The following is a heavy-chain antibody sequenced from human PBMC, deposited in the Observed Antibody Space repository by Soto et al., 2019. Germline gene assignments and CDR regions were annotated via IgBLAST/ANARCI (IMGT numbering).Heavy chain of an antibody. CDR1: GFTFSSYG. Sequence: VQLVESGGGVVQPGRSLRLSCAASGFTFSSYGMHWVRQAPGKGLEWVAVISYDGSNKYYADSVKGRFTISRDNSKNTLYRQMNSRRAEDTAVYYGAKDLGRKQPPGAHWGQGTLVTVSS. D-gene: IGHD6-13*01. CDR3: AKDLGRKQPPGAH. CDR2: ISYDGSNK. V-gene: IGHV3-30*18. J-gene: IGHJ4*02.